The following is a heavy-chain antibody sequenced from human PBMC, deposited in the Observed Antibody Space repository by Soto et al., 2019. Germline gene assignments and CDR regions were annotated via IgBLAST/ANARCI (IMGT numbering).Heavy chain of an antibody. CDR1: GFPVSSNY. J-gene: IGHJ6*03. CDR3: ARSQLPHRYYYYYMDV. CDR2: IYSGGST. Sequence: HPGGSLRLSCAASGFPVSSNYMSWVRQAPGKGLEWVSVIYSGGSTYYADSVKGRFTISRDNSKNTLYLQMNSLRAEDTAVYYCARSQLPHRYYYYYMDVWGKGTTVTVSS. D-gene: IGHD2-2*01. V-gene: IGHV3-66*01.